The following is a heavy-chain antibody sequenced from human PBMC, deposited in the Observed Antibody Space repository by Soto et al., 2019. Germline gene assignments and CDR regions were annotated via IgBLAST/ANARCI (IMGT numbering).Heavy chain of an antibody. CDR3: VSWVSAHFDY. CDR2: LNXXXXXT. V-gene: IGHV3-23*01. D-gene: IGHD2-8*01. J-gene: IGHJ4*02. Sequence: PGGSLRLSCAASGFTFSSRPMTWVRQAPGKGLEXVSXLNXXXXXTXXADSVKGRFTISRDNSRNTVDLQMDSLRAEDTALYYCVSWVSAHFDYWGQGTLVTVSS. CDR1: GFTFSSRP.